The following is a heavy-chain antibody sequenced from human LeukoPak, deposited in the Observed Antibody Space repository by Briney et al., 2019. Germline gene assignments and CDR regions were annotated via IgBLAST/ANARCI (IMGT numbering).Heavy chain of an antibody. CDR3: AKEGSSGYYYFDY. V-gene: IGHV3-23*01. Sequence: PGGSLRLSCAASGFTFSSYAMSWVRQAPGKGLEWVSTVGGSGGNTYYADSVKGRFTISRDNSKNTLYLQVNSLRAEDTAVYYCAKEGSSGYYYFDYWGQGALVTVSS. D-gene: IGHD3-22*01. CDR2: VGGSGGNT. CDR1: GFTFSSYA. J-gene: IGHJ4*02.